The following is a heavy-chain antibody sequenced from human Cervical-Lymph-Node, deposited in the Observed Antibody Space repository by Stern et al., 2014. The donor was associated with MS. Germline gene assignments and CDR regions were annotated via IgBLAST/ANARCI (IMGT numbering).Heavy chain of an antibody. CDR2: IEDNGNAR. CDR3: VRDHGFIRGGDSAFDI. CDR1: GFSFSNFW. D-gene: IGHD3-10*01. V-gene: IGHV3-7*01. Sequence: EVQLVESGGGLVQPGGSLRLSCAASGFSFSNFWMSWVRQAPGKGLEWVASIEDNGNARFYVDSVKGRFTISRDNAKSSLSLQMDGLRAEDTAVYYCVRDHGFIRGGDSAFDIWGQGTEVTVSS. J-gene: IGHJ3*02.